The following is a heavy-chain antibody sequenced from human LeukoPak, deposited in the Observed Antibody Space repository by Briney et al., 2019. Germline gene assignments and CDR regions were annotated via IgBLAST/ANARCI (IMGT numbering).Heavy chain of an antibody. CDR2: IYHSGST. V-gene: IGHV4-30-2*01. CDR1: GGSISSGGYY. CDR3: ARGRSYCSSTSCYTLAGYYYYYYYMDV. Sequence: SQTLSLTCTVSGGSISSGGYYWSWIRQPPGKGLEWIGYIYHSGSTYYNPSLKSRVTISVDRSKNQFPLKLSSVTAADTAVYYCARGRSYCSSTSCYTLAGYYYYYYYMDVWGKGTTVTVSS. D-gene: IGHD2-2*02. J-gene: IGHJ6*03.